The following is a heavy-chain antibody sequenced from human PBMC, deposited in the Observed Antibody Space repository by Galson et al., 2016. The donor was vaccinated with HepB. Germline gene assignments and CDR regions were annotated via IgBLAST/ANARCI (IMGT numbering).Heavy chain of an antibody. Sequence: QSGAEVKKPGDSLTISCKGSGNTFSSYWIAWVRQMPGKGLELMGVIFNGDSETRYSPSFQGQVTISADKSNSTAYLQWSSLTASDTAMYYCASSDHDGKWYFDLWGRGTLVAVSS. CDR1: GNTFSSYW. CDR2: IFNGDSET. J-gene: IGHJ2*01. D-gene: IGHD1-1*01. V-gene: IGHV5-51*01. CDR3: ASSDHDGKWYFDL.